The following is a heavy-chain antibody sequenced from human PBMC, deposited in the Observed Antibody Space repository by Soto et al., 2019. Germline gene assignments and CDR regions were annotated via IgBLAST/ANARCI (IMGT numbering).Heavy chain of an antibody. Sequence: LSLTCTVSVGSMSSSSYYWGWIRQPPGKGLEWIGSIYYSGSTYYNPSLKSRVTISVDTSKNQFSLKLSSVTAADTAVYYCARIAADELMLPGAFDIWGQGTMVTVSS. CDR1: VGSMSSSSYY. CDR2: IYYSGST. V-gene: IGHV4-39*01. J-gene: IGHJ3*02. CDR3: ARIAADELMLPGAFDI. D-gene: IGHD1-7*01.